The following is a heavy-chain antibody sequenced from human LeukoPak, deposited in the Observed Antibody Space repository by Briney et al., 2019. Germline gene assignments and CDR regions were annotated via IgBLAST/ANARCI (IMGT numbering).Heavy chain of an antibody. CDR1: GGTFSSYA. CDR3: ARDRNKILPHS. J-gene: IGHJ4*02. CDR2: IIPILGIA. D-gene: IGHD2-15*01. Sequence: SVKVSCKASGGTFSSYAISWVRQAPGQGLEWMGRIIPILGIANYAQKFQGRVTITADTSTRTAYMELSSLRSEDTAVYYCARDRNKILPHSWGQGPLVTVSS. V-gene: IGHV1-69*04.